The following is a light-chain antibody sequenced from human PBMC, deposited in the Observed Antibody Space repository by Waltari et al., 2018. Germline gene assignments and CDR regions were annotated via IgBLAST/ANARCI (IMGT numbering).Light chain of an antibody. CDR2: VNSDGSP. CDR1: SWHITNV. J-gene: IGLJ3*02. CDR3: ETGGHGTWV. V-gene: IGLV4-69*01. Sequence: QLVLTQSPSASASLGASVKLTCTLSSWHITNVIAWPQQQPGKGPRYLMKVNSDGSPRKGDDIPDRFSGSGSGPERYLTISSLQSEDEADYYCETGGHGTWVFGGGTKLTVL.